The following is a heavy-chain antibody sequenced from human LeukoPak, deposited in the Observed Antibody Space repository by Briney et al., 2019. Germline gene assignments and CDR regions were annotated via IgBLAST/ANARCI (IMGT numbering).Heavy chain of an antibody. CDR1: GGSISSSGYY. D-gene: IGHD3-9*01. CDR2: IYYSGST. Sequence: PSETLSLTCTVSGGSISSSGYYSGWIRQPPGRRLEWSGSIYYSGSTYYNPSLKSRVTISVDTSKNQFSLKLSSVTAADTAVYYCASHGTADIFYWGQGTLVTVSS. V-gene: IGHV4-39*01. CDR3: ASHGTADIFY. J-gene: IGHJ4*02.